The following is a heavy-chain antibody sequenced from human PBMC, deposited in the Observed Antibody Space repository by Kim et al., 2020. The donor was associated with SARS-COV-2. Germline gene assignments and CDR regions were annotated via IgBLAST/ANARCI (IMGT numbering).Heavy chain of an antibody. CDR1: GFTFSNFY. CDR2: ISSGGNTI. J-gene: IGHJ4*02. CDR3: VRVAAAGPYFDD. D-gene: IGHD6-25*01. V-gene: IGHV3-11*01. Sequence: GGSLRLSCAVSGFTFSNFYMSWIRQAPGKGLEWISYISSGGNTIYYADSVKGRCTISRDNANNSLYLQMNSLRVDDTAFYYCVRVAAAGPYFDDWGQGTLVTVSS.